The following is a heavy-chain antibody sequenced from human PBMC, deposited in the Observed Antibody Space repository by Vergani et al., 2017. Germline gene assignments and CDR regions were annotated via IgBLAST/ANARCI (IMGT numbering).Heavy chain of an antibody. CDR1: GYTFTGYY. CDR2: INPNSGGT. CDR3: ARNRVAGHEIDY. J-gene: IGHJ4*02. V-gene: IGHV1-2*02. Sequence: HVEMVQSGAEAKKPGASVKVSCKASGYTFTGYYMHWVRQAPGQGLEWMGWINPNSGGTNYAQKFQGRVTMTRDTSISTAYMELSRLRSDDTAVYYCARNRVAGHEIDYWGQGTLVTVSS. D-gene: IGHD6-19*01.